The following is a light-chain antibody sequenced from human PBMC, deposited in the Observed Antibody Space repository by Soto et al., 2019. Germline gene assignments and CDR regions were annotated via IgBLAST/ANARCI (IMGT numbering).Light chain of an antibody. Sequence: QSVLPQPPSVSGAPGQRVTLSCTGNTSNLGAGYDVHWYQQLPGAAPKLVIFGNRNRPSGVPERFSGSKSGTSASLAITGLQAEDEADYYCQAYDYSLTASVFGGGTKLTVL. CDR3: QAYDYSLTASV. V-gene: IGLV1-40*01. CDR1: TSNLGAGYD. J-gene: IGLJ3*02. CDR2: GNR.